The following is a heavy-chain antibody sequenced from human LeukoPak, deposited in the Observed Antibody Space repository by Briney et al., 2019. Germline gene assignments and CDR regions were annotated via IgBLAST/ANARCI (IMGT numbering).Heavy chain of an antibody. J-gene: IGHJ4*02. V-gene: IGHV4-30-4*01. D-gene: IGHD4-17*01. CDR3: ARAPLTTATSDYFDL. CDR1: GGSIGTNDYF. Sequence: SETLSLTCTVSGGSIGTNDYFWSWIRQSPEKGLEWIGYIHYSGITKSNPSLESRLTLSVDTSKNQLSLRLTSVTAADTAVYYCARAPLTTATSDYFDLWGLGTLVTVSS. CDR2: IHYSGIT.